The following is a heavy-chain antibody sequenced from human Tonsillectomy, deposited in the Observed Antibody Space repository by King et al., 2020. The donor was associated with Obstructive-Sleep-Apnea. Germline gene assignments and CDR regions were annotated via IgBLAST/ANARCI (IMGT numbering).Heavy chain of an antibody. CDR2: IYYSWST. V-gene: IGHV4-39*07. J-gene: IGHJ5*02. D-gene: IGHD6-19*01. Sequence: QLQESGPGLVKPSETLSLTCTVSGGSISSSSYYWGWIRQPPGKGLEWIGSIYYSWSTNYNPSLKSRVTISIDTSKNQFSLKLSSVTAADTAVYYCARVPYITGWPGWFDPWGQGTLVTVSS. CDR3: ARVPYITGWPGWFDP. CDR1: GGSISSSSYY.